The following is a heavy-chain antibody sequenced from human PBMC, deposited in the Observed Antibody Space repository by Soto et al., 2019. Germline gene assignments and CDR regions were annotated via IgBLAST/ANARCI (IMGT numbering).Heavy chain of an antibody. CDR3: ARDNWNYPGFDY. Sequence: GASVKVSCKASGYTFTSYDISWVRQAPGQGLEWMGWISAYNGNTNYAQKVQGRVTMTTDTSTSTAYMELRSPRSDDTAVYYCARDNWNYPGFDYWGQGTLVTVSS. CDR1: GYTFTSYD. CDR2: ISAYNGNT. J-gene: IGHJ4*02. V-gene: IGHV1-18*01. D-gene: IGHD1-7*01.